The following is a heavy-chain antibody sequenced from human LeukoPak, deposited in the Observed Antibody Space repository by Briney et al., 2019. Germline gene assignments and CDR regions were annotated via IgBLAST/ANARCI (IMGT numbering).Heavy chain of an antibody. V-gene: IGHV1-18*01. CDR3: ARASYYYDSSGYYNWFDP. Sequence: ASVKVSCKASGHTFTSYGISWVRQAPGQGLEWMGWISAYNGNTNYAQKLQGRVTMTTDTSTSTAYMELRSLRSDDTAVYYCARASYYYDSSGYYNWFDPWGQGTLVTVSS. J-gene: IGHJ5*02. D-gene: IGHD3-22*01. CDR1: GHTFTSYG. CDR2: ISAYNGNT.